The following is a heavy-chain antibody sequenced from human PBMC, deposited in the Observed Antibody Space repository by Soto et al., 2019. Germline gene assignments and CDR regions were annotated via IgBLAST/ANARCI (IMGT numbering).Heavy chain of an antibody. V-gene: IGHV4-30-4*01. J-gene: IGHJ6*02. CDR3: ARATTVTSSFFFYGLDV. Sequence: QVQLHESGPGLVKPSQTLSLTCTVSGGSISDDDYYWNWIRQSPGKGLEWIGHIYYNGNTYYNPSLKSRLTMSLYTSQNQFSLHLTSVIAADSALYFCARATTVTSSFFFYGLDVWGQGTTVTVSS. CDR2: IYYNGNT. D-gene: IGHD4-17*01. CDR1: GGSISDDDYY.